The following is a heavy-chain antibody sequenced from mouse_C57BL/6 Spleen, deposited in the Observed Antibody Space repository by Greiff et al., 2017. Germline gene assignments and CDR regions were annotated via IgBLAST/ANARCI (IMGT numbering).Heavy chain of an antibody. Sequence: VQLQQSGAELVRPGTSVKVSCKASGYAFTNYLIEWVKQRPGQGLEWIGVINPGSGGTDYNEKFKGKATLTADKSSSTAYMQLSSLTSEDSAVYFCARWGDAMDYWGQGTSVTVSS. CDR3: ARWGDAMDY. CDR1: GYAFTNYL. J-gene: IGHJ4*01. V-gene: IGHV1-54*01. CDR2: INPGSGGT.